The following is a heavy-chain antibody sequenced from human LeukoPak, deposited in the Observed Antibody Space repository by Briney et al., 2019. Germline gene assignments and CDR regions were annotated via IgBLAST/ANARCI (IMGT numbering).Heavy chain of an antibody. J-gene: IGHJ3*02. CDR1: GGTFSSYA. CDR2: INPNSGGT. Sequence: ASVKVSCKASGGTFSSYAISWVRQAPGQGLEWMGWINPNSGGTNYAQKFQGRVTMTRDTSISAAYMELSSLRSEDTAVYYCATGDSSGYYYDAFDIWGQGTMVTVSS. CDR3: ATGDSSGYYYDAFDI. D-gene: IGHD3-22*01. V-gene: IGHV1-2*02.